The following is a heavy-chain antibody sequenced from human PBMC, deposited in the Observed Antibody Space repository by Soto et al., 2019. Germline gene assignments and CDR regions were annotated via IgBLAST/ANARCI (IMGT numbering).Heavy chain of an antibody. J-gene: IGHJ5*02. V-gene: IGHV4-30-4*01. Sequence: SETLSLTCTVSGGSISSGDYYWSWIRQPPGKGLEWVGYIYYSGSTYYNPSLKSRVTISVDTSKNQFSLKLSSVTAADTAVYYCARVDYCGSTSCYNSGFDPWGQGTLVTVSS. CDR2: IYYSGST. CDR3: ARVDYCGSTSCYNSGFDP. D-gene: IGHD2-2*01. CDR1: GGSISSGDYY.